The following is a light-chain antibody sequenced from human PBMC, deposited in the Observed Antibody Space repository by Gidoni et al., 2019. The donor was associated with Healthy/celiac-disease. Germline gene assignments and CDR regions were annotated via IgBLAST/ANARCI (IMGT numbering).Light chain of an antibody. CDR3: QQRSN. J-gene: IGKJ5*01. V-gene: IGKV3-11*01. CDR2: DAS. Sequence: DIVLTQSPATLSLSPGERATLSCRASQSVSSYLAWYQQKPGQAPRLLIYDASNRATGIPARFSGSGSGTDFTLTISSLEPEDFAVYYGQQRSNFXQXTRLEIK. CDR1: QSVSSY.